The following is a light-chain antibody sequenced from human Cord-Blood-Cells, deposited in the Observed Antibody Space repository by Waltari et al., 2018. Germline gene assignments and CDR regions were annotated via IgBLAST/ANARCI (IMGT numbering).Light chain of an antibody. V-gene: IGKV1-33*01. CDR3: QQYDNLPFT. J-gene: IGKJ3*01. Sequence: DIQMTQSTSSPAASVGDRVTITCQASQDISNYLNWYQQKPGKAPKLLIYDASNLETGVPSRFSGSGSGTDFTFTISSLQPEDIATYYCQQYDNLPFTFGPGTKVDIK. CDR1: QDISNY. CDR2: DAS.